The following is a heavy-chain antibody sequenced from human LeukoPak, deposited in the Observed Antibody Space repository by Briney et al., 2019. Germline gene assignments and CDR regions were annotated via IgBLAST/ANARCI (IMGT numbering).Heavy chain of an antibody. J-gene: IGHJ5*02. V-gene: IGHV3-30*02. Sequence: GGALRLFCAASGFTFSSYGMHWVRQAPGKGLEGVADIRYDGSNKYYADSVKGRFTFYRDNSKNTLYLQMNSLRAEDTAVYYCAKERTLYSSSRRECDPWGQGTLVTVSS. CDR1: GFTFSSYG. CDR2: IRYDGSNK. CDR3: AKERTLYSSSRRECDP. D-gene: IGHD6-13*01.